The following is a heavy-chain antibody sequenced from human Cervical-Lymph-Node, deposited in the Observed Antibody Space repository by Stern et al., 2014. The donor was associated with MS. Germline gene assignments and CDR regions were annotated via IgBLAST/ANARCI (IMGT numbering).Heavy chain of an antibody. CDR3: ARDSYDSKLRLDF. CDR1: GFTFTSYD. CDR2: INPGGGGA. J-gene: IGHJ4*02. D-gene: IGHD3-22*01. Sequence: QVQLVQSGAEVRKPGASVKVSCKASGFTFTSYDIHWVRQAPGQGLEWMGKINPGGGGASYAQKFQGRVTVTRDTSTNTVYMELSSLRSEDTAVYYCARDSYDSKLRLDFWGQGTLVTVSS. V-gene: IGHV1-46*01.